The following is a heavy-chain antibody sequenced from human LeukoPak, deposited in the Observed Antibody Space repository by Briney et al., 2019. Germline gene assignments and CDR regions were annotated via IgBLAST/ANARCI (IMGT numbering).Heavy chain of an antibody. J-gene: IGHJ4*02. CDR2: ISGSGGYT. V-gene: IGHV3-23*01. D-gene: IGHD1-14*01. Sequence: GGSLRLSCAASGFTFRSYGMSWVRQAPGKGPEWVSSISGSGGYTYYADSVQGRFTISRDNSKNTLSLQMNSLRAEDAAIYYCATSPDIEASGTLYYLDFWSQGTLVSVSP. CDR3: ATSPDIEASGTLYYLDF. CDR1: GFTFRSYG.